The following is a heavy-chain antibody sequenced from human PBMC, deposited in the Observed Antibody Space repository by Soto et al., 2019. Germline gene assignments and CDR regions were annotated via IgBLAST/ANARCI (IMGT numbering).Heavy chain of an antibody. CDR1: GGSISSGGYY. Sequence: QVQLQESGPGLVKPSQTLSLTCTVSGGSISSGGYYWSWIRQHPGKGLEWIGYIYYSGSTYYNPSLKSGVTISVYTSKNQFSLTLSPVTAPYTAVYNCARSFCVAAARPCDYWGQGTLVTVSS. J-gene: IGHJ4*02. CDR2: IYYSGST. CDR3: ARSFCVAAARPCDY. D-gene: IGHD6-13*01. V-gene: IGHV4-31*03.